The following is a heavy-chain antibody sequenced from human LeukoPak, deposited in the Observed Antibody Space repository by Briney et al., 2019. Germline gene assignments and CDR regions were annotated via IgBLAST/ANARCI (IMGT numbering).Heavy chain of an antibody. J-gene: IGHJ4*02. D-gene: IGHD3-3*01. CDR2: IYPGDSDT. CDR1: GYSFTSYW. CDR3: ARRPYFDNNFWSGYYGGGYFDY. V-gene: IGHV5-51*01. Sequence: GESLKISCKGSGYSFTSYWIGWVRQMPGKGLEWMGIIYPGDSDTRYSPSFQGQVTISADKSISTAYLQWSSLKASDTAMYYCARRPYFDNNFWSGYYGGGYFDYWGQGTLVTVSS.